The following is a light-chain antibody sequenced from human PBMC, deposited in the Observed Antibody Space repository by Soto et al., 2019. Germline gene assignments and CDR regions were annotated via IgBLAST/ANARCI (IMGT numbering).Light chain of an antibody. Sequence: DIVMTQSPDSLAVSLGERATINCKSSQSVLYSSNNKNYLAWYQQKPGQPPKLLIYWASTRESGVPDRFSGSGSGTYFTLTISSLQAEEVAVYYCQQYYSTPYTFGQGTKLEIK. CDR2: WAS. CDR1: QSVLYSSNNKNY. CDR3: QQYYSTPYT. V-gene: IGKV4-1*01. J-gene: IGKJ2*01.